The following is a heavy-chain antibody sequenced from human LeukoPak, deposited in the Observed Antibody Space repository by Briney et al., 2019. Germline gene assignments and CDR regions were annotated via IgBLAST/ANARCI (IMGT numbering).Heavy chain of an antibody. Sequence: ASVKVSCKTSGYTFTYYYLHWVRQAPGQGLEWMGWINPNSGGTSSAQKFQGRVTMTRGTSITTVYMEVSWLTSDDTAIYYCARADRLHGGPYLIGPWGQGTLVTVSS. D-gene: IGHD2-21*01. CDR1: GYTFTYYY. J-gene: IGHJ5*02. CDR3: ARADRLHGGPYLIGP. V-gene: IGHV1-2*02. CDR2: INPNSGGT.